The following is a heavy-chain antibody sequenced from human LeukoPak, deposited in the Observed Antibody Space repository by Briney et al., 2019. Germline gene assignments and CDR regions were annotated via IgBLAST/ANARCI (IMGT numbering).Heavy chain of an antibody. CDR1: GGSFSGYY. D-gene: IGHD3-22*01. J-gene: IGHJ4*02. V-gene: IGHV4-34*01. Sequence: SETLSLTCAVYGGSFSGYYWSWIRQPPGKGLEWIGEINHSGSTNYNPSLKSRVTISVDTSKNQFSLKLSSVTAADTAVYYCARGSAGLHYYGSSGYYWAYWGQGTLVTVSS. CDR3: ARGSAGLHYYGSSGYYWAY. CDR2: INHSGST.